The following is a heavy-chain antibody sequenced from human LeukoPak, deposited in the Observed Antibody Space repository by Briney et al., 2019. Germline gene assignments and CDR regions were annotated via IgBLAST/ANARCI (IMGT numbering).Heavy chain of an antibody. V-gene: IGHV1-69*04. D-gene: IGHD5-24*01. CDR1: GGTFSSYA. J-gene: IGHJ6*02. CDR2: IIPILGIA. Sequence: ASVKVSCKASGGTFSSYAISWVRQASGQGLEWMGRIIPILGIANYAQKFQGRVTITADKSTSTAYMELSSLRSEDTAVYYCARGIEMATIYYYGMDVWGQGTTVTVSS. CDR3: ARGIEMATIYYYGMDV.